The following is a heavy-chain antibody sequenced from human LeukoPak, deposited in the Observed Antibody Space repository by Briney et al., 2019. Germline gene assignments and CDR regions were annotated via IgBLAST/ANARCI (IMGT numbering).Heavy chain of an antibody. CDR2: IYYTGST. CDR1: GGSISSSSYY. V-gene: IGHV4-61*05. J-gene: IGHJ3*02. CDR3: AKSPSWGWGLDAFDI. D-gene: IGHD7-27*01. Sequence: PSETLSLTCTVSGGSISSSSYYWGWIRQPPGKGLEWIGYIYYTGSTKYNPSLKSRVTLSVDSSKTQFSLKLNSVTAADTAVYYCAKSPSWGWGLDAFDIWGQGTMVTVSS.